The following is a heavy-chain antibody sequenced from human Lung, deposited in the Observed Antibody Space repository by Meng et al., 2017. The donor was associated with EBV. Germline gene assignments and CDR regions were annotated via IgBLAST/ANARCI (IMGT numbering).Heavy chain of an antibody. CDR1: GGSISSITW. CDR2: IYHSGST. V-gene: IGHV4-4*02. D-gene: IGHD6-13*01. CDR3: ARVAAAGNEWFDP. Sequence: QVQLKESGPGLVKPSETLSPTVAVSGGSISSITWWTWVRQPPGKGLEWIGEIYHSGSTNYNPSLKSRVTISVDKSKNQFSLKLSSVTAADTAVYYCARVAAAGNEWFDPWGQGTLVTVSS. J-gene: IGHJ5*02.